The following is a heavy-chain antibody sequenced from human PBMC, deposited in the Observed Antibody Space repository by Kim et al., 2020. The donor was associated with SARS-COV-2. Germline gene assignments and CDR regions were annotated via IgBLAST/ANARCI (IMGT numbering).Heavy chain of an antibody. J-gene: IGHJ4*02. CDR3: ARDATSSWYFDC. CDR1: GFTVSSNY. D-gene: IGHD6-13*01. V-gene: IGHV3-53*01. CDR2: IYVGGNT. Sequence: GGSLRLSCAASGFTVSSNYMSWVRQAPGKGLEWVSVIYVGGNTIYADSVRGRFTISRDNSTNTAYLQMNSLRIEDTATYYCARDATSSWYFDCWCQGAL.